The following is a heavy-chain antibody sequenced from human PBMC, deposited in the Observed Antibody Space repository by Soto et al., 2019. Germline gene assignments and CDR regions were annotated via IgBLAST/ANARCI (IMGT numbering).Heavy chain of an antibody. CDR3: VRYIRERVASKTTNYYYYYMDV. CDR1: GYTFTSYD. Sequence: ASLKVSCKASGYTFTSYDINWVRQATGQGLEWMGWMNPNSGNTGYAQKFQGRVTMTRNTSISTAYMELSSLRSEDTAVYYCVRYIRERVASKTTNYYYYYMDVWGKGTTVTVSS. V-gene: IGHV1-8*01. J-gene: IGHJ6*03. D-gene: IGHD1-1*01. CDR2: MNPNSGNT.